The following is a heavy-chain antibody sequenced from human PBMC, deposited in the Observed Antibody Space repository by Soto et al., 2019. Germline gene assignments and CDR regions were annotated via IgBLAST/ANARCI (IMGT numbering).Heavy chain of an antibody. Sequence: SETLSLTCTVSGGSISSYYWSWIRQPPGKGLEWIGYIYYSGSTNYNPSLKSRVTISVDTSKNQFSLKLSSVTAADTAVYYCARGGGDYNWNPEGYFDYWGQGTLVTVS. CDR3: ARGGGDYNWNPEGYFDY. J-gene: IGHJ4*02. D-gene: IGHD1-1*01. CDR1: GGSISSYY. CDR2: IYYSGST. V-gene: IGHV4-59*01.